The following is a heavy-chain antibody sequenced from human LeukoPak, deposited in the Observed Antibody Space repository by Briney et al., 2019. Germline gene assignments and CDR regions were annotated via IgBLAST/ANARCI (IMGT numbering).Heavy chain of an antibody. Sequence: GGSLRLSRAASGFTFSSYWMHWVRQAPGKGLVWVSRIKSDGSGTTYADSVKGRFTISRDNAKNTLYLQMNSLRAEDTAVYFCAREFRKPSTGDWGQGTLVTVSS. D-gene: IGHD1-14*01. CDR3: AREFRKPSTGD. J-gene: IGHJ4*02. CDR1: GFTFSSYW. V-gene: IGHV3-74*01. CDR2: IKSDGSGT.